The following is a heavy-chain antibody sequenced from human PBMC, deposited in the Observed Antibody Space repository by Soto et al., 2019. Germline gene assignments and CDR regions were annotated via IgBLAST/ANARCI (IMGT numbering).Heavy chain of an antibody. CDR1: GLIYSLNP. V-gene: IGHV3-23*01. CDR2: ISGSGGST. J-gene: IGHJ4*02. CDR3: AKKAIVDTAMVPGYFDY. D-gene: IGHD5-18*01. Sequence: GVPLRLPCTASGLIYSLNPMRWVLQAPGKGLEWVSAISGSGGSTYYADAVKGRFTISRDNSKNTLYLQMNSLRAEDTAVYYCAKKAIVDTAMVPGYFDYWGQGTLVTVSS.